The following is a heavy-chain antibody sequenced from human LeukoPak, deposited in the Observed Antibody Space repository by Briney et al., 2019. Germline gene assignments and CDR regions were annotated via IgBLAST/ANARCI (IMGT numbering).Heavy chain of an antibody. Sequence: PGGSLRLSCAASGFTFSSHARSSVRQAPGKGLEWVSAISGSGGSTYYADSVKGRFTISRDNSKNTLYLQMNSLRAEDTAVYYCATEFPVVAATPYDYWGEGALVTVSS. V-gene: IGHV3-23*01. CDR3: ATEFPVVAATPYDY. D-gene: IGHD2-15*01. CDR1: GFTFSSHA. CDR2: ISGSGGST. J-gene: IGHJ4*02.